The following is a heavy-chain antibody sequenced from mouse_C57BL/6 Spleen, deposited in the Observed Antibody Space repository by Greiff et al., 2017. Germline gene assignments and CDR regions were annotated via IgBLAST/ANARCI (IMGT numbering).Heavy chain of an antibody. V-gene: IGHV14-4*01. D-gene: IGHD1-1*01. CDR1: GFNFKDDY. J-gene: IGHJ4*01. Sequence: VQLQQSGAELVRPGASVKLSCTASGFNFKDDYMHWVKQRPEQGLEWIGWIDPENGDTEYASKFQGKAPITADTSSNTAYLQLSSLTSEDTAVYYCSHYYGSSSMDYWGQGTSVTVSS. CDR3: SHYYGSSSMDY. CDR2: IDPENGDT.